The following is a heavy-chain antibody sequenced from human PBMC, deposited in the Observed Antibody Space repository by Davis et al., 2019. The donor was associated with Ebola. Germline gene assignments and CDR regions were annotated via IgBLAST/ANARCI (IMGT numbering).Heavy chain of an antibody. D-gene: IGHD6-19*01. CDR2: ISSSSSYI. CDR1: GFTFSSYS. J-gene: IGHJ4*02. Sequence: PGGSLRLSCAASGFTFSSYSMNWVRQAPGKGLEWVSSISSSSSYIYYADSVKGRFTISRDNAKNSLYLQMNSLRAEDTAVYYCAREQRSSGWYGYFDYWGQGTLVTVSS. CDR3: AREQRSSGWYGYFDY. V-gene: IGHV3-21*01.